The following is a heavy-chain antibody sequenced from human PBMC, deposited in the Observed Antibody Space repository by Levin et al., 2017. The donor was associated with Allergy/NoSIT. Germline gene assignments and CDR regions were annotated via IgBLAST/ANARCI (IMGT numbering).Heavy chain of an antibody. CDR3: GSGVYYSPHTFDF. V-gene: IGHV3-23*01. CDR1: GFTFSTYT. J-gene: IGHJ3*01. Sequence: SCVASGFTFSTYTLGWVRQAPGKGLEWVSGITTSGDGTYYAESVKGRFTISRDNSQNRFFLQMNSLRAEDTAVYFCGSGVYYSPHTFDFWSQGTMVTVSS. D-gene: IGHD3-22*01. CDR2: ITTSGDGT.